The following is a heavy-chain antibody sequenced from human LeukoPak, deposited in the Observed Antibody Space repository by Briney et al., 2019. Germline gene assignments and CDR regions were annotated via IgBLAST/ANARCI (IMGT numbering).Heavy chain of an antibody. J-gene: IGHJ4*02. Sequence: ASVKVSCKASGCTFTSYDINWVRQATGQGLEWMGWMNPNSGNTGYAQKFQGRVTMTRNTSISTAYMELSSLRSEDTAVYYCARVGFRGRWLQLSLVYWGQGTLVTVSS. CDR1: GCTFTSYD. CDR2: MNPNSGNT. D-gene: IGHD5-24*01. V-gene: IGHV1-8*01. CDR3: ARVGFRGRWLQLSLVY.